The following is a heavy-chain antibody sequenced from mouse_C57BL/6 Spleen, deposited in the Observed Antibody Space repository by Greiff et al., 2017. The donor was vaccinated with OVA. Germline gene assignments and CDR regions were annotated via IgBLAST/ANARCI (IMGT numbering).Heavy chain of an antibody. CDR1: GYTFTSYW. CDR3: VTGKENYYAMDY. D-gene: IGHD4-1*01. J-gene: IGHJ4*01. CDR2: IHPNSGST. Sequence: QVQLQQPGAELVKPGASVKLSCKASGYTFTSYWMHWVKQRPGQGLEWIGMIHPNSGSTNYNERFKSKATLTVDKSSSTAYMQLSSLTSEDSAVYYGVTGKENYYAMDYWGQGTSVTVSS. V-gene: IGHV1-64*01.